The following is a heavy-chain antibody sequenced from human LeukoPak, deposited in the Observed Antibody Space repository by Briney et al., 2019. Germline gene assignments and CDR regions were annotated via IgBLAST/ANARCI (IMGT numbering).Heavy chain of an antibody. J-gene: IGHJ4*02. Sequence: SETLSLTCTVSGGSISSYYWSWIRQPPGKGLEWIGYIYYSGSTNYNPSLKSRVTISVDTSKNQFPLKLSSVTAADTAVYYCARGSVAAAGEFPFDYWGQGTLVTVSS. CDR2: IYYSGST. CDR1: GGSISSYY. V-gene: IGHV4-59*01. D-gene: IGHD6-13*01. CDR3: ARGSVAAAGEFPFDY.